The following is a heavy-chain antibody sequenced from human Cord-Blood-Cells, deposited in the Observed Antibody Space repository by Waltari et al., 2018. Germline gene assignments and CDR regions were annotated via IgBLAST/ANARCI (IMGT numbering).Heavy chain of an antibody. CDR3: ARSNYYGSGSRAFDI. V-gene: IGHV3-53*01. J-gene: IGHJ3*02. Sequence: EVQLVESGGGLIQPGGSLRPSCAASGFTIRSTYMSWVRRTPGKGLEWVSFIYSGGSTYYADSVKGRFTISRDNSKNTLYLQMNSLRAEDTAVYYCARSNYYGSGSRAFDIWGQGTMVTVSS. D-gene: IGHD3-10*01. CDR2: IYSGGST. CDR1: GFTIRSTY.